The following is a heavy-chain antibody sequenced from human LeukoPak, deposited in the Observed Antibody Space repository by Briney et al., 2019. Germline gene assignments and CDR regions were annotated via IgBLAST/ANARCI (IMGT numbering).Heavy chain of an antibody. CDR2: MNPNSGNT. D-gene: IGHD3-16*02. Sequence: ASVKVSCKASGYTFTSYDINWVRQATGQGLEWMGWMNPNSGNTGYAQKFQGRVTITRNTSISTAYMELSSLRSEDTAVYYCARGRYDYVWGSYRYSEPYGYWGQGTLVTVSS. CDR1: GYTFTSYD. V-gene: IGHV1-8*03. J-gene: IGHJ4*02. CDR3: ARGRYDYVWGSYRYSEPYGY.